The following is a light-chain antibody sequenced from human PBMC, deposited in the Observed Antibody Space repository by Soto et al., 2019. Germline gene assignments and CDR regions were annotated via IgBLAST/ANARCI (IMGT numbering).Light chain of an antibody. V-gene: IGKV4-1*01. CDR3: QQYYSTPS. J-gene: IGKJ4*01. CDR2: WAS. Sequence: DIVMTQSPDSLAVSLGERATINCKSSQSVLYSSNIKNYLAWYQQKPGQPPKLLIYWASTRESGVPDRFSGSGSGTDFTLIISSLQAEDVAVYYCQQYYSTPSFGGGTKVEIK. CDR1: QSVLYSSNIKNY.